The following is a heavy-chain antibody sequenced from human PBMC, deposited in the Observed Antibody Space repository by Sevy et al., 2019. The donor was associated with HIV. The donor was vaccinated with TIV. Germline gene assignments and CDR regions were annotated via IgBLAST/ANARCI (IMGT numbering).Heavy chain of an antibody. CDR2: IRSGSSEI. CDR3: ARSTDYYDNSGYDS. CDR1: GFTFSYYT. V-gene: IGHV3-21*03. Sequence: GGSLRLSCAASGFTFSYYTMNWVRQAPGKGLEWVSSIRSGSSEIFYAESMKGRFTVSGDNAKNSLYLQMNSLRDEDTAVYYCARSTDYYDNSGYDSWGRGTLVTLSS. J-gene: IGHJ4*02. D-gene: IGHD3-22*01.